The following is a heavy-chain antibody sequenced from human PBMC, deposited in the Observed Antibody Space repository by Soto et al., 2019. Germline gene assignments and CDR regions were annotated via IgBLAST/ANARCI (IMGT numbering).Heavy chain of an antibody. Sequence: GASVKVSCKASGGTFSSYTISWVRQAPGQGLEWMGRIIPILGIANYAQKFQGRVTITADKSTSTAYMELSSLRSEDTAVYYCASNPPYYDSSGRGDHWGQGTLVTVSS. D-gene: IGHD3-22*01. V-gene: IGHV1-69*02. CDR1: GGTFSSYT. CDR2: IIPILGIA. J-gene: IGHJ4*02. CDR3: ASNPPYYDSSGRGDH.